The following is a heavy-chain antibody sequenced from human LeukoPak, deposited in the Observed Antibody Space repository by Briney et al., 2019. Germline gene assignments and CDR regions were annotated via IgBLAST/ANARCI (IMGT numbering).Heavy chain of an antibody. CDR3: AKALEEWELLDAFDI. V-gene: IGHV3-23*01. Sequence: GGSLRLSCAASGFTFSSFAMSWVRQAPGKGLEWVSAISGSGGSTYYADSVKGRFTISRDNSKNTLYLQMNSLRAEDTAVYYCAKALEEWELLDAFDIWGQGTMVTVSS. CDR1: GFTFSSFA. CDR2: ISGSGGST. D-gene: IGHD1-26*01. J-gene: IGHJ3*02.